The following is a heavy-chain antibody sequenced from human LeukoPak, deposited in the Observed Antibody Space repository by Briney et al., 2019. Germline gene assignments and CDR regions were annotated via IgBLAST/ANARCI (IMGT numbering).Heavy chain of an antibody. CDR2: LYGGGAA. CDR1: GFTVSSNY. Sequence: PGGSLRLSCAASGFTVSSNYMSWVRQAPGKGLEWVSVLYGGGAAFYSDSVKGRFTISRDNSKNTLYLQMNSLTAEDTAIYYCARASTIGAAGLFDYWGKGTTVTVSS. D-gene: IGHD6-13*01. J-gene: IGHJ4*03. CDR3: ARASTIGAAGLFDY. V-gene: IGHV3-53*01.